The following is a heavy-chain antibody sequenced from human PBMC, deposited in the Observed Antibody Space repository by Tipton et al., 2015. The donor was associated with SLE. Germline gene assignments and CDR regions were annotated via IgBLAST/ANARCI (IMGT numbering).Heavy chain of an antibody. CDR2: NADTGRP. CDR3: ARGPFQRWPPGAY. Sequence: TLSLTCAVYGGSFSGYHWTWIRQPPGQGLEWIGENADTGRPNYNPSLKSRATISLDTSKSQFSLILNSLTAADTAVYYCARGPFQRWPPGAYWGQGTLVTVSS. J-gene: IGHJ4*02. D-gene: IGHD6-19*01. CDR1: GGSFSGYH. V-gene: IGHV4-34*01.